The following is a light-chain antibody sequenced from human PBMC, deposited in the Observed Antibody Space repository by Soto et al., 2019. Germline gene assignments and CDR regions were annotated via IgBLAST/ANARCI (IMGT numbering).Light chain of an antibody. CDR3: QQYNNWPYT. Sequence: EILMTQSPATLAVSPGERAALSCRASQSVSSNFAWYQQKPGQAPRLLIYGASSRATGTPARFSGSGSGTEFTLTISSLQSEDFAVYDCQQYNNWPYTFGLGTKLEMK. CDR2: GAS. J-gene: IGKJ2*01. CDR1: QSVSSN. V-gene: IGKV3-15*01.